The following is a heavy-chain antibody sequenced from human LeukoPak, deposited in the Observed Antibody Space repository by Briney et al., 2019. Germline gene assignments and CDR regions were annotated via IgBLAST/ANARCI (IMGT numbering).Heavy chain of an antibody. CDR1: GFTFRSYA. CDR2: ISDSGGST. D-gene: IGHD3-10*01. J-gene: IGHJ4*02. Sequence: GGSLRLSCAASGFTFRSYAMSWVRQAPGKGLEWVSGISDSGGSTYYADSVKGRFTISRDNSKNTLYLQMNSLRAEDTAVYYCAKRIAYGSGSYYFDYWGQGTLVTVSP. V-gene: IGHV3-23*01. CDR3: AKRIAYGSGSYYFDY.